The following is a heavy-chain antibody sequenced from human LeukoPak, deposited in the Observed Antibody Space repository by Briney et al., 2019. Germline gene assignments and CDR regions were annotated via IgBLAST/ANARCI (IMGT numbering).Heavy chain of an antibody. Sequence: GGSLRLSCAASGFTFSTYAMSWVRQAPGKGLEWVSLISGSGGSTYYADSVKGRFTISRDKFKNTLFLQMNSPRAEDTAVYYCAKDVRVGEYYGSGTYLDFWGQGTLVTVS. J-gene: IGHJ4*02. CDR1: GFTFSTYA. D-gene: IGHD3-10*01. CDR2: ISGSGGST. V-gene: IGHV3-23*01. CDR3: AKDVRVGEYYGSGTYLDF.